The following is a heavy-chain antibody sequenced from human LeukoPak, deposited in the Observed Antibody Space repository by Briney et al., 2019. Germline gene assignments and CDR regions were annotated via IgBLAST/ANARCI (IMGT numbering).Heavy chain of an antibody. CDR3: AKDMREVLLWFGESPLGPIDY. J-gene: IGHJ4*02. CDR2: ISGSGGST. V-gene: IGHV3-23*01. Sequence: PGGSLRLSCAASGFTFSSYAMSWVRQAPGKGLEWVSAISGSGGSTYYADSVKGRFTISRDNSKNTLYLQMNSLRAEDTAVYYCAKDMREVLLWFGESPLGPIDYWGQGTLVTVFS. D-gene: IGHD3-10*01. CDR1: GFTFSSYA.